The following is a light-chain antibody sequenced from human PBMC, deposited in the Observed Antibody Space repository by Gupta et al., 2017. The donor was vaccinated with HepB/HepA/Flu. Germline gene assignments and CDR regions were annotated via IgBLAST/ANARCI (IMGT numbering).Light chain of an antibody. V-gene: IGKV3-15*01. CDR1: QSVSNN. CDR3: QHENNCLIT. Sequence: EIVMTQSPATLSVSPGERATLSCRTSQSVSNNLAWYQQKPGQAPRLLIYGASTRTTGIPARFSGGGSGTKFTLTISSRQSEDFAVYYCQHENNCLITFGQGTQMDIK. J-gene: IGKJ5*01. CDR2: GAS.